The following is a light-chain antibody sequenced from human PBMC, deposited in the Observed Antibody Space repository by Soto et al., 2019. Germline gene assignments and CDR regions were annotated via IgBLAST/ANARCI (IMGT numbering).Light chain of an antibody. Sequence: QSVLTQPASVSGSPGQSITISCTGTSSDVGGYNYVSWYQQHPGKAPKLMIYDVSNRPSGVSNRFSGSKSGNTASLTISGLQAEYEADYYCSSYTSSSTYFFGTGTKVTVL. V-gene: IGLV2-14*01. CDR2: DVS. CDR3: SSYTSSSTYF. CDR1: SSDVGGYNY. J-gene: IGLJ1*01.